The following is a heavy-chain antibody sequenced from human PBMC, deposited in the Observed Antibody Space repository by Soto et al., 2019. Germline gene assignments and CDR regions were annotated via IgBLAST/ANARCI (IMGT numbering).Heavy chain of an antibody. Sequence: QVQLQQWGAGLLKPSETLSLTCAVYGGSFSGYYWSWIRQPPGKGLEWIGEINHSGSTNYNPSLKSRVTIAVDTSKTQFSLQLSSVTAADTAVYYCARVFGSRRIGGMDVWGQGTTVTVSS. V-gene: IGHV4-34*01. CDR1: GGSFSGYY. J-gene: IGHJ6*02. D-gene: IGHD2-2*01. CDR2: INHSGST. CDR3: ARVFGSRRIGGMDV.